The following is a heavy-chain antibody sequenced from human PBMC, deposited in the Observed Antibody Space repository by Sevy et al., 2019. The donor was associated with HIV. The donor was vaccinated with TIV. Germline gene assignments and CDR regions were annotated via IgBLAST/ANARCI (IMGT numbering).Heavy chain of an antibody. Sequence: GGSVRLSCAASGFTFSSYEMNWVRQAPGKGLEWTSYISSSGSAIYYADSVKGRFTISRDNAKNSLYLQMNSLRAEDTAVYYCARGFGDTDYWGQGTLVTVSS. CDR1: GFTFSSYE. J-gene: IGHJ4*02. V-gene: IGHV3-48*03. CDR3: ARGFGDTDY. D-gene: IGHD4-17*01. CDR2: ISSSGSAI.